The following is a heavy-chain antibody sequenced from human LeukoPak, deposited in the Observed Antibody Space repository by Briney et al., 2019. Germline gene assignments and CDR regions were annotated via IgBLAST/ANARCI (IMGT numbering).Heavy chain of an antibody. V-gene: IGHV4-59*01. J-gene: IGHJ4*02. CDR3: ARVGSGSFDY. CDR2: IHYSGST. D-gene: IGHD6-19*01. CDR1: GGSMNYYY. Sequence: SETLSLTCTVSGGSMNYYYWSWIRQPPGQGLEWIGYIHYSGSTYCNPSLKTRVTISVDTSKNQFSLKLSSVTAADTAVYYCARVGSGSFDYWGQGTLVTVSS.